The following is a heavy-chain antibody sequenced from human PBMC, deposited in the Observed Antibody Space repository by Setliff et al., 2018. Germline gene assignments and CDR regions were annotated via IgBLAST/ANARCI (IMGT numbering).Heavy chain of an antibody. J-gene: IGHJ4*02. D-gene: IGHD5-12*01. CDR1: GFAFANYN. V-gene: IGHV3-21*04. CDR3: ASSRTWIPVLDH. CDR2: LSSANNYI. Sequence: GGSLRLSCAASGFAFANYNMIWVRQAPGKGLEWVASLSSANNYIVYADSVKGRFAISRDNAQSSLFLQMNSLSAEDTATYYCASSRTWIPVLDHCGQGTLVTVSS.